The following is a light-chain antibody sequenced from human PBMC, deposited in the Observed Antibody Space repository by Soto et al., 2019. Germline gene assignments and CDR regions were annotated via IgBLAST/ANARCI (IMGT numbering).Light chain of an antibody. Sequence: DIQMTQSPSSLSASLGDRVTITCQASQDISNCLNWYQQKPGKAPKLLIYDASNLETGVPSRFSGSGSGTDFTFNISSLQPEDIATYYCQQYDNLPPFTVGPGTKVDIK. CDR1: QDISNC. J-gene: IGKJ3*01. CDR2: DAS. V-gene: IGKV1-33*01. CDR3: QQYDNLPPFT.